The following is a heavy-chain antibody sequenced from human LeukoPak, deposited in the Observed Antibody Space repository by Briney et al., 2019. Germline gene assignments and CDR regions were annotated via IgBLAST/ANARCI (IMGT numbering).Heavy chain of an antibody. CDR3: AKDPISSTAARRFDY. CDR1: GFTFSSYA. J-gene: IGHJ4*02. D-gene: IGHD6-6*01. V-gene: IGHV3-23*01. CDR2: ISGSGGST. Sequence: GGSLRLSCAASGFTFSSYAMSWVRQAPGKELEWVSGISGSGGSTYYADSVKGRFTISRDNSKNTLYLQMNSLRAEDTAVYYCAKDPISSTAARRFDYWGQGTLVTVSS.